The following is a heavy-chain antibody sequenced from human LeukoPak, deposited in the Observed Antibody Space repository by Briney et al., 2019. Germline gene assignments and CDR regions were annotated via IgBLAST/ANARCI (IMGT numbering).Heavy chain of an antibody. V-gene: IGHV3-11*01. CDR3: ARARGSYSFDY. CDR1: GFTFSDYY. Sequence: GSLRLSCAASGFTFSDYYMSWIRQAPGKGLEWVSYISSSGSSIYYADSMKGRFTISRDNAKNSLYLQMNSLRAEDTAVYYCARARGSYSFDYWGQGTLVTVSS. D-gene: IGHD1-26*01. CDR2: ISSSGSSI. J-gene: IGHJ4*02.